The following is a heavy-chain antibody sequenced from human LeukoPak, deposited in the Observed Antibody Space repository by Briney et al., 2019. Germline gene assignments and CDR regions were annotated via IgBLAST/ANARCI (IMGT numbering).Heavy chain of an antibody. J-gene: IGHJ5*02. CDR1: GYTFTGYY. Sequence: ASVKVSCKASGYTFTGYYMHWVRQAPGQGLEWMGRINPNSGGKNYAQKFQGRVTMTRDTSISTAYMELSRLRSEDTAVYYCAKADYGDYTVDPWGQGTLVTVSS. CDR2: INPNSGGK. V-gene: IGHV1-2*06. D-gene: IGHD4-17*01. CDR3: AKADYGDYTVDP.